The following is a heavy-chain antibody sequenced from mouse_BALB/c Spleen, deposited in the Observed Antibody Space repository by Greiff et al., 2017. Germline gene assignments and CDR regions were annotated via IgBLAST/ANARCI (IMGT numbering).Heavy chain of an antibody. Sequence: LQQPGSELVRPGASVKLSCKASGYTFTSYWMHWVKQRPGQGLEWIGNIYPGSGSTNYDEKFKSKATLTVDTSSSTAYMQLSSLTSEDSAVYYCTRKLATAPFAYWGQGTLVTVSA. CDR1: GYTFTSYW. CDR3: TRKLATAPFAY. J-gene: IGHJ3*01. V-gene: IGHV1S22*01. CDR2: IYPGSGST. D-gene: IGHD1-2*01.